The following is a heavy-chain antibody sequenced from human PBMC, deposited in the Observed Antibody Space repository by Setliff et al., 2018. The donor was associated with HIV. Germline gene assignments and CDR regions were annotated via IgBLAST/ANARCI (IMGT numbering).Heavy chain of an antibody. Sequence: GASVKVSCKASGYTFIDKYMHWVRQAPGKGLHWMGRIDPENDETKYSQKFQVRFTMTADRSTDTAYMELSGLRSGDTAIYYCVLYSTGASRFDYWGQGTLVTVSS. J-gene: IGHJ4*02. CDR3: VLYSTGASRFDY. V-gene: IGHV1-69-2*01. D-gene: IGHD2-8*01. CDR2: IDPENDET. CDR1: GYTFIDKY.